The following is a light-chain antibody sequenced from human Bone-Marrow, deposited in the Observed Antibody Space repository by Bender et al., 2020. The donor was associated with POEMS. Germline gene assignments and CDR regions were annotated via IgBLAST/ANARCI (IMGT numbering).Light chain of an antibody. CDR2: SNS. J-gene: IGLJ1*01. CDR1: SSNVGNHG. CDR3: AAWDDSLSGYV. V-gene: IGLV1-47*02. Sequence: QSVVTQPPSLSEAPRQRVTISCSGSSSNVGNHGVNWYRQLPGTAPKLLIYSNSQRPSGVPDRLSGSKSGTSASLAISGLRSEDEGDYYCAAWDDSLSGYVFGTGTKVTVL.